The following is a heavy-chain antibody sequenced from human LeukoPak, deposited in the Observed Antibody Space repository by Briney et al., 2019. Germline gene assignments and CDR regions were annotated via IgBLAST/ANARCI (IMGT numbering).Heavy chain of an antibody. D-gene: IGHD5-18*01. CDR1: GGSIGSYY. Sequence: SETLSLTCSVSGGSIGSYYWSWIRRPAGKGLEWIGRIYNTGSTSYNPSLKSRVTMSVDTSKNQFSLKLSSVTAADTAVYYCARSLGVQLWSSYFDYWGQGTQVTVSS. CDR3: ARSLGVQLWSSYFDY. CDR2: IYNTGST. J-gene: IGHJ4*02. V-gene: IGHV4-4*07.